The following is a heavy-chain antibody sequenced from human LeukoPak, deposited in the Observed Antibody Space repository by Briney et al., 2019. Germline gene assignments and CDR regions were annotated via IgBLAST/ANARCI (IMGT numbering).Heavy chain of an antibody. Sequence: PSETLSLTCAVFGGSFSGYFWSWVRQAPGKGLEWVANIKQDGSEKYYVDSVKGRFTISRDNAKNSLYLRMNSLRAEDTAVYYCASATAFWSGYYFYMDVWGKGTTVTVSS. CDR2: IKQDGSEK. CDR1: GGSFSGYF. V-gene: IGHV3-7*01. J-gene: IGHJ6*03. D-gene: IGHD3-3*01. CDR3: ASATAFWSGYYFYMDV.